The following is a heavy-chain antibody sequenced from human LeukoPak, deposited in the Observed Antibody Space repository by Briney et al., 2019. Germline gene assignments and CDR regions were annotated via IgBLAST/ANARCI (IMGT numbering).Heavy chain of an antibody. CDR1: GGSFSGFY. CDR3: GRARGYSYGYVGD. V-gene: IGHV4-34*01. CDR2: INHSGRT. D-gene: IGHD5-18*01. J-gene: IGHJ2*01. Sequence: SETLSLTCAVYGGSFSGFYWSWIRQPPGQRLEWIGEINHSGRTNFNSSLKSRVTISIDTPKNQFSLQLSSVTAADTAVYYCGRARGYSYGYVGDWGGGTLVTVSS.